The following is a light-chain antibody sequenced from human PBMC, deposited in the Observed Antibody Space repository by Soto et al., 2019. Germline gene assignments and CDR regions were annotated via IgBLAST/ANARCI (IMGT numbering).Light chain of an antibody. CDR1: QDISND. Sequence: DIQMTQSPSSLSASVGYRVTITCQASQDISNDLNWYQQKPGKAPKLLIYDASNLETGVPSRFSGSGSGTDFTFTISSLQPEDIATYYCQQYDNLPLTFGGGTKVEIK. CDR2: DAS. J-gene: IGKJ4*01. CDR3: QQYDNLPLT. V-gene: IGKV1-33*01.